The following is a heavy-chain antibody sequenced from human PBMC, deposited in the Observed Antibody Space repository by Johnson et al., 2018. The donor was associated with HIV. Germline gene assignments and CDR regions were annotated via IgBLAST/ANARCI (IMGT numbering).Heavy chain of an antibody. J-gene: IGHJ3*02. CDR3: TTDRATYDAFDI. Sequence: VQLVESGGGLVKPGGSLRLSCAASGFTFSNAWMSWVRQAPGKGLEWVGRIKSKTDGGTTDYAAPVKGRFTISRDDSKNTLYLQMTSLKTEDTAVYYCTTDRATYDAFDIWGQGTMVTVSS. D-gene: IGHD1-26*01. CDR2: IKSKTDGGTT. CDR1: GFTFSNAW. V-gene: IGHV3-15*01.